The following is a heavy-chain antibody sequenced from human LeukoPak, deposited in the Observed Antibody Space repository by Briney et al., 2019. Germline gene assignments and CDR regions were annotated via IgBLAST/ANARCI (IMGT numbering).Heavy chain of an antibody. CDR3: ARVFYGDYGRGAFDI. V-gene: IGHV3-23*01. J-gene: IGHJ3*02. CDR1: GFTLCGYG. Sequence: GGALRLSRGASGFTLCGYGLSWGRPAPGEGVGGVSAISGSGGSTYYADSVKGRFTISRDNSKNTLYLQMNSLRAEDTAVYYCARVFYGDYGRGAFDIWGQGTMVTVSS. D-gene: IGHD4-17*01. CDR2: ISGSGGST.